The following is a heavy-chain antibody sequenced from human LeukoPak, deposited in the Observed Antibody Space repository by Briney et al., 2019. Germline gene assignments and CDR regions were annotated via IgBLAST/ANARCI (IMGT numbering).Heavy chain of an antibody. D-gene: IGHD4-17*01. CDR2: IYYSGST. J-gene: IGHJ4*02. CDR3: AREVGGDFDALDY. Sequence: PSETLSLTCTVSGGSISSYYWSWIRQPPGKGLEWIGYIYYSGSTNYNPSLTSRVTISVDTSKNQFSLKLSSVTAADTAVYYCAREVGGDFDALDYWGQGTLVTVSS. CDR1: GGSISSYY. V-gene: IGHV4-59*12.